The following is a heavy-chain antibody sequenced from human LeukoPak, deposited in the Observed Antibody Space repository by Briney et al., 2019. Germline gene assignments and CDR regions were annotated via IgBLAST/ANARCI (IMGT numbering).Heavy chain of an antibody. J-gene: IGHJ4*02. V-gene: IGHV3-30*02. D-gene: IGHD6-19*01. CDR1: GFTFSSYG. Sequence: GGSLRLSCAASGFTFSSYGMHWVRQAPGKGLGWVAFIRYDGSNKYYADSVKGRFTISRDNSKNTLYLQMNSLRAEDTAVYYCAKDPSSSVGHFDYWGQGTLVTVSS. CDR3: AKDPSSSVGHFDY. CDR2: IRYDGSNK.